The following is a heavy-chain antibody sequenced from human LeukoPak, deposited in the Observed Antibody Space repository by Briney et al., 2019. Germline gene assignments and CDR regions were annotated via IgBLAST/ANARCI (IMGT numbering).Heavy chain of an antibody. CDR1: GYSFTNYW. J-gene: IGHJ3*02. CDR2: IYPDDSDI. CDR3: AKKRSSGYYDSSGYAIDAFDI. V-gene: IGHV5-51*01. Sequence: KPGESLKISCKGSGYSFTNYWIGWVRQVPGKGLEWMGTIYPDDSDIRYSPSFQGQVTISGDKSFSTAYLQWTSLKASDAAMYYCAKKRSSGYYDSSGYAIDAFDIWGQGTMVTVSS. D-gene: IGHD3-22*01.